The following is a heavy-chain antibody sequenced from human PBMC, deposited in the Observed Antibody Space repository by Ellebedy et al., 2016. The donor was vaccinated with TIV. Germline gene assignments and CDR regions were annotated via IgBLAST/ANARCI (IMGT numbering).Heavy chain of an antibody. V-gene: IGHV1-3*04. CDR1: GYSFTTYW. D-gene: IGHD3-3*01. Sequence: GGSLRLXCKGSGYSFTTYWIGWVRQAPGQSLEWMGWINTGNDNTKYSQKLQGRVTITRDYMELSGLMSEDTAVYYCATREWQDPMDVWGQGTTVTVSS. J-gene: IGHJ6*02. CDR3: ATREWQDPMDV. CDR2: INTGNDNT.